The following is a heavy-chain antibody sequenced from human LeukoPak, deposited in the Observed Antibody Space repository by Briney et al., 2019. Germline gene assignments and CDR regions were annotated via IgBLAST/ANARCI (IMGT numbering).Heavy chain of an antibody. CDR3: AKDSCSSTSCYRLSGAFDI. Sequence: GGSLRLSCAASGFTFSSYGMHWVRQAPGKGLEWVAVIWYDGSNKYYADSVKGRFTISRDNSKNTLYPQMNSLRAEDTAVYYCAKDSCSSTSCYRLSGAFDIWGQGTMVTVSS. V-gene: IGHV3-33*06. CDR1: GFTFSSYG. D-gene: IGHD2-2*01. CDR2: IWYDGSNK. J-gene: IGHJ3*02.